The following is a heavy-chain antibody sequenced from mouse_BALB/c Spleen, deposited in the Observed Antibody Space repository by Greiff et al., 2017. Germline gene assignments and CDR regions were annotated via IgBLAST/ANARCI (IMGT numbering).Heavy chain of an antibody. D-gene: IGHD2-1*01. CDR3: ARHGGYGNWYFDV. V-gene: IGHV5-12-1*01. Sequence: EVNVVESGGGLVKPGGSLKLSCAASGFAFSSYDMSWVRQTPEKRLEWVAYISSGGGSTYYPDTVKGRFTISRDNAKNTLYLQMSSLKSEDTAMYYCARHGGYGNWYFDVWGAGTTVTVSS. CDR1: GFAFSSYD. CDR2: ISSGGGST. J-gene: IGHJ1*01.